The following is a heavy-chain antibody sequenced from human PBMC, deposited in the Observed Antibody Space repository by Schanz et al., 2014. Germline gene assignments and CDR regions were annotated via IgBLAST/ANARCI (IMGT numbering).Heavy chain of an antibody. CDR1: GFTVNNYA. D-gene: IGHD6-13*01. V-gene: IGHV3-23*04. CDR3: ARLDSSSWYPRY. J-gene: IGHJ4*02. Sequence: EVQLVESGGGLVQPGGSLRLSCAASGFTVNNYAMNWVRQAPGRGLEWVSGITRQGTTYYADFVKGRFSISRDLSSNTLYLQMNSLRADDSAIYYCARLDSSSWYPRYWGQGTLVTVSS. CDR2: ITRQGTT.